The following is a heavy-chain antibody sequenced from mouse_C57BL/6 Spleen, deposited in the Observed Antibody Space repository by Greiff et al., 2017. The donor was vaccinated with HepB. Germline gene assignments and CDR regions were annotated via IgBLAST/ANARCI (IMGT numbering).Heavy chain of an antibody. J-gene: IGHJ3*01. CDR2: ISSGSSTI. CDR3: ANYYGSSYSFAY. V-gene: IGHV5-17*01. CDR1: GFTFSDYG. Sequence: EVKVVESGGGLVKPGGSLKLSCAASGFTFSDYGMHWVRQAPEKGLEWVAYISSGSSTIYYADTVKGRFTISRDNAKNTLFLQMTSLRSEDTAMYYCANYYGSSYSFAYWGQGTLVTVSA. D-gene: IGHD1-1*01.